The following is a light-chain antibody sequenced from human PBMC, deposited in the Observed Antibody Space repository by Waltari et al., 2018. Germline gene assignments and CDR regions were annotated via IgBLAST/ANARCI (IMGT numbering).Light chain of an antibody. CDR1: QSVFTSSNTKNY. CDR3: QQCYTFPYT. V-gene: IGKV4-1*01. Sequence: DIVMTQSPDSLTVSLGARATINCKSSQSVFTSSNTKNYLGWYPQKPGQTPKLLITWASTRASGVPDRFSGSRFGTDFTLTISSLQAEDVAVYYCQQCYTFPYTFGQGTKLEIK. CDR2: WAS. J-gene: IGKJ2*01.